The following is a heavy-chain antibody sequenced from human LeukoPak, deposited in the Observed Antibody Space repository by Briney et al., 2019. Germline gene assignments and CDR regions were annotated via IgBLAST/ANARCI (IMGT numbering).Heavy chain of an antibody. CDR1: GYNFPTSW. D-gene: IGHD3-10*01. V-gene: IGHV5-51*01. CDR2: IYPGDSDT. J-gene: IGHJ4*02. CDR3: ARLYGRYFDY. Sequence: GESLKISCKGSGYNFPTSWIGWVRQMPGKGLEWMGIIYPGDSDTRYNPSFEGQVTISADKSISTAYLQWSGLKASDTAIYYCARLYGRYFDYWGQGTLVTVSS.